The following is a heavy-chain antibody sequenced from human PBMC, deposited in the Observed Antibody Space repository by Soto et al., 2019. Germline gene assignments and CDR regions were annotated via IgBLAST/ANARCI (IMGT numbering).Heavy chain of an antibody. V-gene: IGHV4-31*03. J-gene: IGHJ6*02. D-gene: IGHD3-10*01. Sequence: SETLSLACTVSGGSISSGGYYWSWIRQHPGKGLEWTGSIYYSGSTYYNPSLKSRVTISVDTSKNQFSLKLSSVTAADTALYYCARQGFGQLHGLVDVWGPGTTVTVSS. CDR2: IYYSGST. CDR3: ARQGFGQLHGLVDV. CDR1: GGSISSGGYY.